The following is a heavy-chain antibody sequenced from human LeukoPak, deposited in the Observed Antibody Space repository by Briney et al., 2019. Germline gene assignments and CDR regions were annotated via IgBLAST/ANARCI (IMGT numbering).Heavy chain of an antibody. CDR2: IYPGDSDT. CDR1: GYSFTSYW. V-gene: IGHV5-51*01. J-gene: IGHJ2*01. Sequence: GESLKISCKGSGYSFTSYWIGWVRQMPGKGLERMGIIYPGDSDTRYSPSFQGQVTISVDKSISTAHLQWSSLKASDSGMYYCARSGGDYPPYWYFDLWGRGTLVTVSS. CDR3: ARSGGDYPPYWYFDL. D-gene: IGHD4-17*01.